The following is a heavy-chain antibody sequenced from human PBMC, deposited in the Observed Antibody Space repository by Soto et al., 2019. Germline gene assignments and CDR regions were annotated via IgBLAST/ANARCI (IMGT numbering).Heavy chain of an antibody. CDR3: ARGPDPTYSDY. Sequence: QVQVVQSGAEVKKPGASVKVSCKTSGYTFSNFGINWVRQAPGQGLEWMGWINVYNGNTNYAQKLKGRVIMTTDTSTSTAYMALKSLRSDDTAMYYCARGPDPTYSDYWGQGTLVTVSS. V-gene: IGHV1-18*01. J-gene: IGHJ4*02. CDR1: GYTFSNFG. CDR2: INVYNGNT.